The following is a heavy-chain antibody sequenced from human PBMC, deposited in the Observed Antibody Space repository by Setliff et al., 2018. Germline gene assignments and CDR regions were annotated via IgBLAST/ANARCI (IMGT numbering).Heavy chain of an antibody. Sequence: ASVKVSCKASGYTFTGYYMHWVRQAPGQGLEWMGWINPNSGGTNYAQKLQGWVTMTRDTSITTAYMELSSLRSDDTAMYYCARSVHGDYVRLRQNNWPDPWGQGTLVTVSS. V-gene: IGHV1-2*04. CDR3: ARSVHGDYVRLRQNNWPDP. CDR1: GYTFTGYY. CDR2: INPNSGGT. D-gene: IGHD4-17*01. J-gene: IGHJ5*02.